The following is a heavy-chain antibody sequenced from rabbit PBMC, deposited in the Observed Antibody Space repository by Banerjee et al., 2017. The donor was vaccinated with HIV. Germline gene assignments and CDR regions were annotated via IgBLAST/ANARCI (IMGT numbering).Heavy chain of an antibody. J-gene: IGHJ4*01. Sequence: QLVESGGGLVTLGGSLTLSCKASGFDFSSYYMSWVRQAPGKGLEWIGYIDPVFGSTYYASWVNGRFTISSHNAQNTLYLQLNSLTAADTATYFCARYRATMTMQYYFNLWGQGTLVTVS. V-gene: IGHV1S7*01. CDR3: ARYRATMTMQYYFNL. CDR1: GFDFSSYY. CDR2: IDPVFGST. D-gene: IGHD2-1*01.